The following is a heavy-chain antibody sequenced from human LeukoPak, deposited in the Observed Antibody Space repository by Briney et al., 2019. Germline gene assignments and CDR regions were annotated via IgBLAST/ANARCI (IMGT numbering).Heavy chain of an antibody. CDR1: GYTFTSYY. Sequence: ASVKVSCKASGYTFTSYYMHWVRQAPGQGLEWMGIINPSGGSTSYAQKFQGRVTMTRDTSTSTVYMELSSLRSEDTAVYYCARGGYSYGSYGYYGMDVWGQGTTVTVSS. CDR3: ARGGYSYGSYGYYGMDV. CDR2: INPSGGST. V-gene: IGHV1-46*01. J-gene: IGHJ6*02. D-gene: IGHD5-18*01.